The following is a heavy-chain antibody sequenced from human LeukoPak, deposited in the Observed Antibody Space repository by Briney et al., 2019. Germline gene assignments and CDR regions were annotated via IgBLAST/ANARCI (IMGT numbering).Heavy chain of an antibody. CDR3: VRGYSRLYFDY. J-gene: IGHJ4*02. D-gene: IGHD3-22*01. CDR1: GFTFSVYG. V-gene: IGHV3-30*19. Sequence: GGSLRLSCAASGFTFSVYGMHWVRQAPGKGLEWVAVISDDGNNKYYEDSVKGRFTISRDDPKNTVYLQMNSLRTEDTAVYYCVRGYSRLYFDYWGQGTLVTVSS. CDR2: ISDDGNNK.